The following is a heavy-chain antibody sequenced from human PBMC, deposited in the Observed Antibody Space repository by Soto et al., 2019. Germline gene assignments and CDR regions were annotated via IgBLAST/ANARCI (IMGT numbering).Heavy chain of an antibody. CDR3: ARDALYDDFGSGAMESYYYGMDE. D-gene: IGHD3-3*01. J-gene: IGHJ6*02. CDR2: ITAHNGNT. CDR1: GYTFSNYA. Sequence: ASVKVSCKASGYTFSNYAISWVRQAPGQGLEWMGWITAHNGNTKYAQKFQARVTMTADTSMSTASMELRSLTSDDTAVYYCARDALYDDFGSGAMESYYYGMDEWGQVTRVTV. V-gene: IGHV1-18*01.